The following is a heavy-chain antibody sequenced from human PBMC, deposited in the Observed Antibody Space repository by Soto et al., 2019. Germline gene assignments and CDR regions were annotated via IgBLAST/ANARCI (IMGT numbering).Heavy chain of an antibody. CDR1: GGSISSYY. CDR3: ARANDYYDSSGYYYRPLFDY. J-gene: IGHJ4*02. Sequence: SETLSLTCTVSGGSISSYYWSWIRQPPGKGLEWIGYIYYSGSTNYNPSLKSRVTISVDTSKNQFSLKLSSVTAADTAVYYCARANDYYDSSGYYYRPLFDYWGQGTLVTVSS. CDR2: IYYSGST. V-gene: IGHV4-59*01. D-gene: IGHD3-22*01.